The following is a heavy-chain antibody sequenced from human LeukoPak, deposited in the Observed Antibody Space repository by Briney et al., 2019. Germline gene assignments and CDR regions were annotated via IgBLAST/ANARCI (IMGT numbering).Heavy chain of an antibody. CDR3: ARHRRIAARYFDY. Sequence: PSQTLSLTCTVSGGSISSGGYYWSWIRQPPGKGLEWIGYIYHSGSTYYNPSLKSRVTISVDTSKNQFSLKLSSVTAADTAVYYCARHRRIAARYFDYWGQGTLVTVSS. V-gene: IGHV4-30-2*01. D-gene: IGHD6-6*01. J-gene: IGHJ4*02. CDR1: GGSISSGGYY. CDR2: IYHSGST.